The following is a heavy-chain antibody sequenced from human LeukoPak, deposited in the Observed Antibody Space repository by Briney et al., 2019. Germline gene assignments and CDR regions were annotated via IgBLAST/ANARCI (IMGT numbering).Heavy chain of an antibody. CDR2: TNQDGSEK. J-gene: IGHJ1*01. D-gene: IGHD2-8*02. CDR1: GFIFSSSW. CDR3: ARELVVGPAEYFQH. V-gene: IGHV3-7*01. Sequence: GGSLRLSCAASGFIFSSSWMTWVRQAPGKGLEWVANTNQDGSEKYYLDSVRGRFTISRDNAKNSLDLQMNSLRGEDTAVYYCARELVVGPAEYFQHWGQGTLVTV.